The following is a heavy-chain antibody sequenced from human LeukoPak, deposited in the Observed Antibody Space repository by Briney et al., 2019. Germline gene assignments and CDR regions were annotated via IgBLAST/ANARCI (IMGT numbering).Heavy chain of an antibody. CDR3: AKTPSDSSGYFDY. Sequence: GGSLRLSCETSGFTFSSYAMSWVRQAPGKGLDWVSGISGSGGSTNYADSVKGRFTISRDNSKNTVYLQMNSLRAEDTAVYYCAKTPSDSSGYFDYWGQGTLVTVSS. J-gene: IGHJ4*02. V-gene: IGHV3-23*01. CDR2: ISGSGGST. D-gene: IGHD3-22*01. CDR1: GFTFSSYA.